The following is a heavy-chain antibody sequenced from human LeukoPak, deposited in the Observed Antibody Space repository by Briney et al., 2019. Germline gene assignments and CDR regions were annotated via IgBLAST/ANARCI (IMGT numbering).Heavy chain of an antibody. Sequence: GRSLRLSCAASGFTFSSYGMHWVRQAPGKGLEWVAVIWYDGSNKYYADSVKGRFTISRDNSKNTLYLQMNSLRAEDTAVYYCARGPLGGTMIVVVTAFDYWGQGTLVTVSS. V-gene: IGHV3-33*01. CDR2: IWYDGSNK. J-gene: IGHJ4*02. CDR1: GFTFSSYG. CDR3: ARGPLGGTMIVVVTAFDY. D-gene: IGHD3-22*01.